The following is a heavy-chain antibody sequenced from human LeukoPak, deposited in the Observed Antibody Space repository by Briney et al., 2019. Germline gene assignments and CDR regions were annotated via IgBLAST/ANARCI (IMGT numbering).Heavy chain of an antibody. J-gene: IGHJ4*02. D-gene: IGHD3-9*01. CDR3: ARVGGGLYGFLTGYDY. V-gene: IGHV1-46*01. CDR1: GYTFTSYY. CDR2: INPSGGST. Sequence: ASVKVSCKASGYTFTSYYMHWVRQAPGQGLEWMGIINPSGGSTSYAQKFQGRVTMTRDTSISTAYMELRSLSSDDTAVYYCARVGGGLYGFLTGYDYWGQGTLVTVSS.